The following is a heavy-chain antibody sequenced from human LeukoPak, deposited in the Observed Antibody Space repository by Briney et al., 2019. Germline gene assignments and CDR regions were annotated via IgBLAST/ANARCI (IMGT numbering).Heavy chain of an antibody. V-gene: IGHV1-2*02. CDR3: ARDRGYSSSFFDI. CDR2: INPNSGGT. Sequence: ASVKVSCKASGYTFTSYDINWVRQATGQGLEWMGWINPNSGGTNYAQKFQGRVTMTRDTSISTAYMELSRLRSDDTAVYYCARDRGYSSSFFDIWGQGTMVTVSS. CDR1: GYTFTSYD. D-gene: IGHD6-6*01. J-gene: IGHJ3*02.